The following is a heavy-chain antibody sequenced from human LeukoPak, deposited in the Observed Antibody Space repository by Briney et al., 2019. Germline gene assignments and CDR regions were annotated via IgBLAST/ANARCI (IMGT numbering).Heavy chain of an antibody. CDR3: ARHPTVNYYMDV. V-gene: IGHV4-59*08. J-gene: IGHJ6*03. CDR2: IYNSGST. Sequence: SETLSLTCTVSGGSISSYYWSWIRQPPGKGLEWIGYIYNSGSTNYNPSLKSRVTISVDTSKNQFSLKLSSVTAADTAVYYCARHPTVNYYMDVWGKGTTVTVSS. CDR1: GGSISSYY. D-gene: IGHD4-11*01.